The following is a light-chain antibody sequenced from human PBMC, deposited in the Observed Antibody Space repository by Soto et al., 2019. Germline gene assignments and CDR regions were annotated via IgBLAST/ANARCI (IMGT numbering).Light chain of an antibody. J-gene: IGLJ1*01. Sequence: QSVLTQPPSASGSPGQSVTISCTGTSSDVGGYNYVSWYQQHPGEAPKLMIYEVSKRPSGVPDRFSGSKSGNTASLTVSGLQAEDEADYYCSSYAGSNRVFGTGTKLTVL. V-gene: IGLV2-8*01. CDR1: SSDVGGYNY. CDR3: SSYAGSNRV. CDR2: EVS.